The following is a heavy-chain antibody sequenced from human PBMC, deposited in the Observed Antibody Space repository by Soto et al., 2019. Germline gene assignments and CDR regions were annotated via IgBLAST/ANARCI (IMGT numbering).Heavy chain of an antibody. CDR1: GYTFSAYY. CDR3: ARRDSGGFYRFFDS. V-gene: IGHV1-2*02. CDR2: IDPNSGGT. Sequence: ASVKVSCKASGYTFSAYYMHWVRQAPGQGLEWMGWIDPNSGGTNYAQKFQGRVTMTRDTSISTAYMELSRLRSEDTAVYYCARRDSGGFYRFFDSWGQGTLVTVSS. J-gene: IGHJ4*02. D-gene: IGHD2-15*01.